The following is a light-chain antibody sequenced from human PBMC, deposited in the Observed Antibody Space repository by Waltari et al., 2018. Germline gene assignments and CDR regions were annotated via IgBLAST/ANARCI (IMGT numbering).Light chain of an antibody. Sequence: DIQMTQSPSSLSASVGDRVTITCQASQDISNFLNWYQQKPSKAPKLLIYKASSLESGVPSRFSGSASGTEFTLTISSLQPDDSATYYCLQYHSYSKFGQGTKLEIK. CDR2: KAS. CDR1: QDISNF. CDR3: LQYHSYSK. J-gene: IGKJ2*01. V-gene: IGKV1-5*03.